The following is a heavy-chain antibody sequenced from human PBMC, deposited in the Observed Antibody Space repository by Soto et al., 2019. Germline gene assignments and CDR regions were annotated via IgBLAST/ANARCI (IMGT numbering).Heavy chain of an antibody. V-gene: IGHV4-34*01. Sequence: QVQLQQWGAGLLKPSETLSLTCAVYGGSFSGYYWSWIRQPPGKGLEWIGEINHSGSTNYNPPLKRRVTISVDTSKNQFSLKLSSVTAADTAVYYCARGPYCSSTSCYTGGGGAPLTMNYWGQGTLVTVSS. J-gene: IGHJ4*02. CDR1: GGSFSGYY. CDR2: INHSGST. CDR3: ARGPYCSSTSCYTGGGGAPLTMNY. D-gene: IGHD2-2*02.